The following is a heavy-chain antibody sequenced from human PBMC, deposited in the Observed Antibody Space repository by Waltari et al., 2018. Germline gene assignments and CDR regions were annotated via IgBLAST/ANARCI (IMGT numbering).Heavy chain of an antibody. D-gene: IGHD3-22*01. CDR1: GFTFSRYW. CDR3: AREPSPDSSGYFYYYMDV. CDR2: INSDGSGT. V-gene: IGHV3-74*01. J-gene: IGHJ6*03. Sequence: EVQLVESGGGLVQPGGSLRLSCAASGFTFSRYWMHWVRQAPGKGLVGVSSINSDGSGTSYADSVKGRFTISRDNAKNTLYLQLNSLRVEDTAVYYCAREPSPDSSGYFYYYMDVWGKGTTVTVSS.